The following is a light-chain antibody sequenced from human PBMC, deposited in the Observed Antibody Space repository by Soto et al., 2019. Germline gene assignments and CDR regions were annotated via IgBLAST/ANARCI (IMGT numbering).Light chain of an antibody. CDR3: QQHTNWPLT. CDR1: QSVSTY. V-gene: IGKV3-11*01. Sequence: ETVLTQSPATLSLSPGEGATLSCRASQSVSTYLAWYQHKPGRAPRLLIYDSSNRATGIPARFSGSGSGTDFTLTISSLEPEDSAVYYCQQHTNWPLTFGGGTKVEIK. CDR2: DSS. J-gene: IGKJ4*01.